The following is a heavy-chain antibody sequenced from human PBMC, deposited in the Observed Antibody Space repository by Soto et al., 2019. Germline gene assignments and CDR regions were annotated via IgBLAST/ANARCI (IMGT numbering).Heavy chain of an antibody. D-gene: IGHD4-17*01. CDR2: ISYSGIT. CDR1: GGSISSSTYY. V-gene: IGHV4-39*01. J-gene: IGHJ4*02. CDR3: ASLYGDYVSY. Sequence: QLQLQESGPGLVKPSETLSLTCTVSGGSISSSTYYWGWIRQPPGKGLEWIGTISYSGITYYNPSLKSRVNISVDTSNTQFSLKLSSVTAADTAVYYCASLYGDYVSYWGQGTLVTVSS.